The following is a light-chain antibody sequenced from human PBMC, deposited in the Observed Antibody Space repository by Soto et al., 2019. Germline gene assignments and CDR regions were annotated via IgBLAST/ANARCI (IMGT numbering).Light chain of an antibody. CDR3: QQYNNWPRT. V-gene: IGKV3-15*01. J-gene: IGKJ1*01. Sequence: IRMTQSPSTLSVYPGERATLSCRASQSVGSNLAWYQQKPGQAPRLLIYGASTRATGIPARFSGSGSGTEFTLTISSLESEDFAVYYCQQYNNWPRTFGQGTKV. CDR2: GAS. CDR1: QSVGSN.